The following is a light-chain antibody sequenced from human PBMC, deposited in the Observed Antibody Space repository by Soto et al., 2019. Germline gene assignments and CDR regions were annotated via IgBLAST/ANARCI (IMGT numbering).Light chain of an antibody. CDR3: QQYNSYSEA. CDR1: QTISSW. CDR2: KAS. Sequence: IQMTQSPSTLSGSVGDRVTITCRASQTISSWLAWYQQKPGKAPKLLIYKASTLKSGVPSRFSGSGSGTEFTLTISSLQPDDFATYYCQQYNSYSEAFGQGTKVELK. V-gene: IGKV1-5*03. J-gene: IGKJ1*01.